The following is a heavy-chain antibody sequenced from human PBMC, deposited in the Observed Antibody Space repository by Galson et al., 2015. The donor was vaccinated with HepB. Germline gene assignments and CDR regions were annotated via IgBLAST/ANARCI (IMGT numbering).Heavy chain of an antibody. CDR1: GFTFSTCA. Sequence: SLRLSCAASGFTFSTCAMHWVRQAPGKGLEWVAGKPHDGRHLYYGDSVKGRFTISRDNAKNTLYLQMNSLRADDTAVYYCAKALSDYGGGETFEYWGQGTLVTVSS. V-gene: IGHV3-30*18. CDR3: AKALSDYGGGETFEY. D-gene: IGHD4-23*01. CDR2: KPHDGRHL. J-gene: IGHJ4*02.